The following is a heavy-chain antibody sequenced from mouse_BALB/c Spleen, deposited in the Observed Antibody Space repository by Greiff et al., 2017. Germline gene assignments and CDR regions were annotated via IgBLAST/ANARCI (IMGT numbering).Heavy chain of an antibody. CDR2: INPSSGYT. J-gene: IGHJ4*01. CDR1: GYTFTSYT. Sequence: VQLQQSAAELARPGASVTMSCKASGYTFTSYTMPWVKQRPGQGLEWIGYINPSSGYTEYNQKFKDKTTLTADKSSSTAYMQLSSLTSEDSAVYYCARSGYRYDGGYAMDYWGQGTSVTVSS. V-gene: IGHV1-4*02. D-gene: IGHD2-14*01. CDR3: ARSGYRYDGGYAMDY.